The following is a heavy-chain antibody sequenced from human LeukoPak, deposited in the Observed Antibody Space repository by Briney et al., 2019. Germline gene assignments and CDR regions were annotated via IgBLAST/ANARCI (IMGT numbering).Heavy chain of an antibody. CDR3: ARTTAMVTIFDY. V-gene: IGHV1-8*01. CDR2: MNPNSGNT. D-gene: IGHD5-18*01. Sequence: ASVKVSCKASGYTFTSYDINWVRQATGQGLEWMGWMNPNSGNTGYAQKFQGRVPITRDTSASTAYMELSSLRSEDTAVYYCARTTAMVTIFDYWGQGTLVTVSS. CDR1: GYTFTSYD. J-gene: IGHJ4*02.